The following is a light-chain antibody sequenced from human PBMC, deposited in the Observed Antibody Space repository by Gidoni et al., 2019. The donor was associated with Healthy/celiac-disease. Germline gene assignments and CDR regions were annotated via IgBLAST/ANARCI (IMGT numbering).Light chain of an antibody. CDR1: QSLLHSDGKTY. Sequence: DFVMTHTPLPLSVTPGQPSSSFCKSSQSLLHSDGKTYLYWYLQKPGQPPQLLIYEVSNRFTGVPARFSGSGSGTDFTLKISRVEAEDVGVYYCMQSIQIPWTFGQXTKVEIK. CDR3: MQSIQIPWT. CDR2: EVS. J-gene: IGKJ1*01. V-gene: IGKV2D-29*01.